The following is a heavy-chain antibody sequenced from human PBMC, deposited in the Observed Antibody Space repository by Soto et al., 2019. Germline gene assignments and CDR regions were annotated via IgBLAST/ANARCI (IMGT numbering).Heavy chain of an antibody. V-gene: IGHV3-7*01. CDR1: GVTFSSCW. J-gene: IGHJ4*02. CDR2: IKQDGSEK. Sequence: XGSLRLSCAASGVTFSSCWMSWGRQAPGKGLEWVANIKQDGSEKYYVDSVKGRFTISRDNAKNSLYLQMNSLRAEDTAVYYCASGAGPTGFDYWGQGTLVTVSS. CDR3: ASGAGPTGFDY. D-gene: IGHD3-10*01.